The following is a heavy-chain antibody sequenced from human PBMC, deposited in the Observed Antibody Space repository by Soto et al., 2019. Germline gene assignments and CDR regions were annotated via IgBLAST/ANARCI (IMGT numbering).Heavy chain of an antibody. D-gene: IGHD6-19*01. CDR2: IWYDGSNK. CDR1: GFTFSSYG. V-gene: IGHV3-33*01. J-gene: IGHJ4*02. CDR3: ARDSSGQQWLVPPDY. Sequence: QVQLVESGGGVVQPGRSLRLSCAASGFTFSSYGMHWVRQAPVKGLEWVAVIWYDGSNKYYADSVKGRFTISRDNSKNTLYLQMNSLRAEDTAVYYCARDSSGQQWLVPPDYWGQGTLVTVSS.